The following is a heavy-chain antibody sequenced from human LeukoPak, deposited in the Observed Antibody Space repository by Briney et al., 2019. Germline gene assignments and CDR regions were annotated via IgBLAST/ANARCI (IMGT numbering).Heavy chain of an antibody. V-gene: IGHV4-39*01. Sequence: SETLSLTCTVSGGSISSSSYFWGWIRQPPGKGLEWIGSIYYSGSTCYNPSLKSRVTISVDTSENQFSLNLSSVTAADSSWLEGNYWGQGTLVTVSS. CDR3: NY. CDR2: IYYSGST. CDR1: GGSISSSSYF. J-gene: IGHJ4*02. D-gene: IGHD6-13*01.